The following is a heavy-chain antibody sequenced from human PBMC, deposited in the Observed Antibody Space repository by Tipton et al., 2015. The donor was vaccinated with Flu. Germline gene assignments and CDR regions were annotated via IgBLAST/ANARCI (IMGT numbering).Heavy chain of an antibody. V-gene: IGHV4-59*01. J-gene: IGHJ6*02. Sequence: TLSLTCTVSGGSIGSYYWGWIRQPPGKGLEWIGNIHKTGSTYYNPSLKSRVTISADSPKNQFSLMLTSVTAADTAVYYCARTTYDYTNFGTPGAYGMDVWGQGTTVTVS. D-gene: IGHD4-11*01. CDR3: ARTTYDYTNFGTPGAYGMDV. CDR1: GGSIGSYY. CDR2: IHKTGST.